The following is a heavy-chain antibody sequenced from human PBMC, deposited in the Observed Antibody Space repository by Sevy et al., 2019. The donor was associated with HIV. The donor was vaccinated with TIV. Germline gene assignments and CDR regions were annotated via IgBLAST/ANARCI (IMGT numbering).Heavy chain of an antibody. D-gene: IGHD1-26*01. Sequence: GGSLRLSCSASGFTFSSYWMHWVRQAPGKGLVWVSGVNSDGSSTNYADSVKGRFTISRDSAKSTLYLQMNSLRAEDTAVYFCVAANTWEDYWGQGTLDTVSS. CDR2: VNSDGSST. J-gene: IGHJ4*02. CDR1: GFTFSSYW. CDR3: VAANTWEDY. V-gene: IGHV3-74*01.